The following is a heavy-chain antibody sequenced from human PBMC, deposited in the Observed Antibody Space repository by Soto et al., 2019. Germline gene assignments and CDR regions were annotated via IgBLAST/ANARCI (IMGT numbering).Heavy chain of an antibody. J-gene: IGHJ5*02. V-gene: IGHV4-59*01. CDR1: GGSINNYY. CDR3: ARRTDTPNWLDP. Sequence: QVQLQESGPGLVKPSETLSLTCTVSGGSINNYYWTWIRQPPGKGLEWIGYVYHTGSTNYNPSLKGRVTLSIDMSKNQFSLKLSAVTAADTAVYYCARRTDTPNWLDPWGQGTLVTVSS. CDR2: VYHTGST. D-gene: IGHD1-1*01.